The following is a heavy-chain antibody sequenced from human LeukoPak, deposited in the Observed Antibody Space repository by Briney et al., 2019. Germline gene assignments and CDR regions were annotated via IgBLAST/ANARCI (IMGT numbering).Heavy chain of an antibody. V-gene: IGHV4-39*01. Sequence: SETLSLTCTVSGGSISSSSYYWGWIRQPPGKGLEWIGSIYYSGSTYYSPSLKSRVTISVDTSKNQFSLKLTSVTAADTAVYYCARRRLGWYSLEYWGQGNPVSVSS. D-gene: IGHD6-19*01. CDR1: GGSISSSSYY. CDR3: ARRRLGWYSLEY. J-gene: IGHJ4*02. CDR2: IYYSGST.